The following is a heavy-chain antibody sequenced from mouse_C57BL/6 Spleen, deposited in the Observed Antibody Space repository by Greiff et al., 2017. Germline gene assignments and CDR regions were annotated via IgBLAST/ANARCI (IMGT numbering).Heavy chain of an antibody. CDR3: ARGTDGYVFAY. Sequence: EVQLQESGGGLVKPGGSLKLSCAASGFTFSSYAMSWVRQTPEKRLEWVATISDGGSYTYYPDNVKGRFTISRDNAKNNLYLQMSHLKSEDTAMYYCARGTDGYVFAYWGQGTLVTVSA. J-gene: IGHJ3*01. D-gene: IGHD2-3*01. V-gene: IGHV5-4*01. CDR1: GFTFSSYA. CDR2: ISDGGSYT.